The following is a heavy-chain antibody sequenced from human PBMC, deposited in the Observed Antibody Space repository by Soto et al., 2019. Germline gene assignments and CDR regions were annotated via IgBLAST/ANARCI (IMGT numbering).Heavy chain of an antibody. CDR3: ARADRTLVTSYSLDV. V-gene: IGHV4-34*01. Sequence: TLPLTCALYGRSFSGYYWTSIGQPPGKGLEWIGEINHSGTINFNPSLKSRLTISLDTSKKHFSLKLSSVTDADTAAYYCARADRTLVTSYSLDVWGQGTTVTISS. D-gene: IGHD2-21*02. CDR2: INHSGTI. J-gene: IGHJ6*02. CDR1: GRSFSGYY.